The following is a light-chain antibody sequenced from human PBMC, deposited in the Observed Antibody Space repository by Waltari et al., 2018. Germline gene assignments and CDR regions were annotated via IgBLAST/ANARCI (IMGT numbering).Light chain of an antibody. Sequence: SALTQPASVSGSPGQSITISCSGTDSDVGASDYVSWYQQHPGKAPHLIIYEVSTRPSGISNRFSASKSGNTASLTISGLQAEDEADYYCSSYTTSSAPGVFGTGTRVTVL. V-gene: IGLV2-14*01. CDR3: SSYTTSSAPGV. J-gene: IGLJ1*01. CDR1: DSDVGASDY. CDR2: EVS.